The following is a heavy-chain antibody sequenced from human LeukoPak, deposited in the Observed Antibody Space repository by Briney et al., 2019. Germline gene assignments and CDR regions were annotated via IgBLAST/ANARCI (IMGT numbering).Heavy chain of an antibody. CDR2: ISYDGSNK. CDR3: ARDPTSANYYYMDV. D-gene: IGHD1-1*01. Sequence: GGSLRLSCAAPGFTFSSYGMHWVRQAPGKGLEWVAVISYDGSNKYYADSVKGRFTISRDNSKNTLYLQMNSLRAEDTAVYYCARDPTSANYYYMDVWGKGTTVTVSS. V-gene: IGHV3-30*03. J-gene: IGHJ6*03. CDR1: GFTFSSYG.